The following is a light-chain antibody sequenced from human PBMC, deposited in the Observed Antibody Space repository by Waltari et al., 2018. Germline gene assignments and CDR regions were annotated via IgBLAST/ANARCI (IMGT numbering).Light chain of an antibody. CDR3: NTRDISGDHLV. Sequence: SSEMTQDPAVSVALGQTVTITCQGGGLRTFYANWYQQKPGQAPLLVICDGDNRPSGIPDRFSGSTSGNTASLTISGAQAEDEADYYCNTRDISGDHLVFGSGTKVTVL. CDR2: DGD. CDR1: GLRTFY. V-gene: IGLV3-19*01. J-gene: IGLJ1*01.